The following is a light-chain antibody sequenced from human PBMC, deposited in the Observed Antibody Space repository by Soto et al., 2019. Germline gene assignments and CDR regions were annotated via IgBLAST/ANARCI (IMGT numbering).Light chain of an antibody. J-gene: IGLJ1*01. CDR1: SSSIGTNF. CDR2: SNN. CDR3: AAWDDNLSTYV. V-gene: IGLV1-47*02. Sequence: QSALTQPPSASGTPGQRVSISCSGYSSSIGTNFVYWYQQLPGTAPKVLIHSNNQRPSGVPDRFSGSKSGTSASLAISGLRSEDEADYYCAAWDDNLSTYVFGSGTKLPS.